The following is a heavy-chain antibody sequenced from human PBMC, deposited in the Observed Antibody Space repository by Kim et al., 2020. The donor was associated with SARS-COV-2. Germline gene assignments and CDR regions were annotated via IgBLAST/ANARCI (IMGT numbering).Heavy chain of an antibody. Sequence: SETLSLTCTVSGGSISSYYWSWIRQPPGKGLEWIGYIYYSGSTNYNPSLKSRGTISVDTSKNQFSLKLSSVTAADTAVYYCARSQGYAPFDYWGQGTLVT. V-gene: IGHV4-59*01. J-gene: IGHJ4*02. CDR1: GGSISSYY. CDR3: ARSQGYAPFDY. CDR2: IYYSGST. D-gene: IGHD2-15*01.